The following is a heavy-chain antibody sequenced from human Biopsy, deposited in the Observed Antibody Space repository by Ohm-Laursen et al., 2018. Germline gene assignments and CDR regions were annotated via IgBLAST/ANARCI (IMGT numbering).Heavy chain of an antibody. J-gene: IGHJ2*01. D-gene: IGHD6-19*01. V-gene: IGHV4-4*07. CDR2: IYSSGGS. CDR3: ARTPGKAVAGRFLDL. Sequence: SETLSLTWSVSGGSTNDYFWSWIRQPAGETLEWIGRIYSSGGSSYNPSLKSRISMSMDTSNNQFSLTLISVTAADTAVYYCARTPGKAVAGRFLDLWGRGTLVTVSS. CDR1: GGSTNDYF.